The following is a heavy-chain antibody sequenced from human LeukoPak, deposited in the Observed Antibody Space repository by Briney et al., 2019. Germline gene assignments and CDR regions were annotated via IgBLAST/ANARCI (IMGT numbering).Heavy chain of an antibody. CDR2: INPSGGST. V-gene: IGHV1-46*01. J-gene: IGHJ4*02. CDR3: AREFARHIVVVPAAIDY. CDR1: GYTFTSYY. D-gene: IGHD2-2*01. Sequence: ASVKVSCKASGYTFTSYYMHWVRQAPGQGLERMGIINPSGGSTSYAQKFQGRVTMTRDMSTSTVYMELSSLRSEDTAVYYCAREFARHIVVVPAAIDYWGQGTLVTVSS.